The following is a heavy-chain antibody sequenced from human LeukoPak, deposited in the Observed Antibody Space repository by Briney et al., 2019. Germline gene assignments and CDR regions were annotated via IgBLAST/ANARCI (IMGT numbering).Heavy chain of an antibody. J-gene: IGHJ4*02. D-gene: IGHD1-26*01. CDR1: GITLSNYG. CDR3: ARDLGVGATYY. V-gene: IGHV3-66*01. Sequence: GGSLRLSCAVPGITLSNYGMSWVRQAPGKGLEWVSVIYSGGSTYYADSVKGRFTISRDNSKNTLYLQMNSLRAEDTAVYYCARDLGVGATYYWGQGTLVTVSS. CDR2: IYSGGST.